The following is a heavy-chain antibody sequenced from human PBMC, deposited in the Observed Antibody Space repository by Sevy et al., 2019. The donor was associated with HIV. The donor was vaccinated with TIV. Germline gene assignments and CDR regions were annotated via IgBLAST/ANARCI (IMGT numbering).Heavy chain of an antibody. CDR2: ISSSSSYI. CDR1: GFTFSSYS. Sequence: GGSLRLSCAASGFTFSSYSMNWVRQAPGKGLEWVSSISSSSSYIYYADSVKGRFTISRDNAKNSLYLQMNSLRAEDTAVYYCAREGYYDFWSGYAYFDYWGQGTLVTVSS. CDR3: AREGYYDFWSGYAYFDY. V-gene: IGHV3-21*01. D-gene: IGHD3-3*01. J-gene: IGHJ4*02.